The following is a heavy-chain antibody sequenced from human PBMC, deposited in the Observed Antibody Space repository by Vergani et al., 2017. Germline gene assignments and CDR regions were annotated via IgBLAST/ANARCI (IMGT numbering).Heavy chain of an antibody. D-gene: IGHD5-18*01. V-gene: IGHV3-73*01. Sequence: EVQLVESGGGLVKPGGSLRLSCAASGFTFSSYAMNWVRQAPGKGLEWVGRIRSKGNSYATAFAASVKGRLTISRDDSKNTAYLQMNSLKTEDTAVYYCTRGGYSYGYDYWGQGTLVTVSS. CDR1: GFTFSSYA. CDR2: IRSKGNSYAT. CDR3: TRGGYSYGYDY. J-gene: IGHJ4*02.